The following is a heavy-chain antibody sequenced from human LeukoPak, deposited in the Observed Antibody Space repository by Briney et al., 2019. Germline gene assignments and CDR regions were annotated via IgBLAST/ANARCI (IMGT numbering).Heavy chain of an antibody. D-gene: IGHD6-13*01. J-gene: IGHJ4*02. CDR2: IYYSGST. CDR3: ARTPYSSSWYPYFDY. CDR1: GYSISSSNW. Sequence: SDTLSLTCAVSGYSISSSNWWGWIRQPPGKGLEWIGYIYYSGSTYYNPSLKSRVTMSVDTSKNQFSLKLSSVTAVDTAVYYCARTPYSSSWYPYFDYWGQGTLVTVSS. V-gene: IGHV4-28*01.